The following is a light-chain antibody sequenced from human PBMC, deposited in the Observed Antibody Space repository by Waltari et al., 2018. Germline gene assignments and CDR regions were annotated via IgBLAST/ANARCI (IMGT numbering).Light chain of an antibody. Sequence: DIVMTQSPDSLAVSLGERATINCKSSQSVLYSSNNQNYLAWYQQKPGQPPKLLIYWASTRESGVPDRFSGSGSGTDFTLTISSLQAEDVAVYYCQQYYSSLSWTFGQGTKVE. CDR3: QQYYSSLSWT. J-gene: IGKJ1*01. CDR2: WAS. CDR1: QSVLYSSNNQNY. V-gene: IGKV4-1*01.